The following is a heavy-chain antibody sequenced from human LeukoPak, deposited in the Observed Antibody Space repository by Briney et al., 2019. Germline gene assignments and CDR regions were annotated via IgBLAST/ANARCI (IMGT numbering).Heavy chain of an antibody. CDR2: INPRDGST. D-gene: IGHD3-22*01. CDR3: ARGYYYYDSSGYSYQERAFAI. J-gene: IGHJ3*02. CDR1: GYTFTGYY. Sequence: ASVKVSCKASGYTFTGYYMHWVRQAPGQGLEWMGIINPRDGSTRYAQKFQGRVTMTRDMSTNTVYLELSSLRSEDTAVYYCARGYYYYDSSGYSYQERAFAIWGQGTMVTVSS. V-gene: IGHV1-46*01.